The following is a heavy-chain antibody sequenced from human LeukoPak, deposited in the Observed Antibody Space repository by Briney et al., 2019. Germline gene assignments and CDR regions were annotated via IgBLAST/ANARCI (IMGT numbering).Heavy chain of an antibody. J-gene: IGHJ5*02. D-gene: IGHD2-2*01. V-gene: IGHV4-34*01. CDR3: ARTHCSSTSCYSWFDP. CDR2: INHSGST. Sequence: SETLSLTCTVSGGSISSYYWSWIRQPPGKGLEWIGEINHSGSTNYNPSLKSRVTISVDTSKNQFSLKLSSVTAADTAVYYCARTHCSSTSCYSWFDPWGQGTLVTVSS. CDR1: GGSISSYY.